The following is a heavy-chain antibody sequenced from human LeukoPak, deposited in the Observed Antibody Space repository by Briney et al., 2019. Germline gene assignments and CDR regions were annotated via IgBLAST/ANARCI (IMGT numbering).Heavy chain of an antibody. CDR1: GFTFSSYS. CDR3: ARDLRLSLRGDY. V-gene: IGHV3-21*01. Sequence: GGSLRLSCAASGFTFSSYSMNWVRQAPGKGLEWVSSIGSSSSYIYYADSVKGRFTISRDNAKNSLYLQMNSLRAEDTAVYYCARDLRLSLRGDYWGQGTLVTVSS. J-gene: IGHJ4*02. D-gene: IGHD4-17*01. CDR2: IGSSSSYI.